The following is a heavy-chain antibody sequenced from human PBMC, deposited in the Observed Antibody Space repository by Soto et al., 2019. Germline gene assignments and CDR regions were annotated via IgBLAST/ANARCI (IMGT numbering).Heavy chain of an antibody. Sequence: EVQLLESGGGLVQPGASLRLSCAASGFTFSSYAMTWVRQSPGKGLEWVSSISGSGDYTYFGDSVKGRFTISRDNSKDTLYLQMSSLRVEDTAIYYCAKDSRSHPQGWFDPWGQGTLVTVAS. D-gene: IGHD2-15*01. CDR3: AKDSRSHPQGWFDP. CDR1: GFTFSSYA. V-gene: IGHV3-23*01. J-gene: IGHJ5*02. CDR2: ISGSGDYT.